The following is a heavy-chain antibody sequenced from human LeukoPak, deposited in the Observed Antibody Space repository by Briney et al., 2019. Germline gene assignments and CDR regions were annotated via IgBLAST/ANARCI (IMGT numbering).Heavy chain of an antibody. CDR2: INPNSGGT. J-gene: IGHJ4*02. Sequence: ASVKVSCKASGYTFTGYYMHWVRQAPGQGLEWMGWINPNSGGTNYAQKFQGRVTMTRDTSISTAYMELSRLRSDDTAVYYCATPVISSSWRGVFDYWGQGTLVTVSS. CDR1: GYTFTGYY. CDR3: ATPVISSSWRGVFDY. D-gene: IGHD6-13*01. V-gene: IGHV1-2*02.